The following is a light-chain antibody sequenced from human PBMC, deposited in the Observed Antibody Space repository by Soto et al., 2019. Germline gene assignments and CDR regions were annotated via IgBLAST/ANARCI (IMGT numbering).Light chain of an antibody. V-gene: IGKV1-27*01. CDR3: QRYNSAPQT. CDR2: AAS. Sequence: DIQMTQSPSSLSASVGDRVTITCRASQGISTSLAWYQQRPGKVPKLLIYAASTLQSGVPSRFSGRGSVTDFTLTISSLQPEDAATYYCQRYNSAPQTFGQGTKVEV. J-gene: IGKJ1*01. CDR1: QGISTS.